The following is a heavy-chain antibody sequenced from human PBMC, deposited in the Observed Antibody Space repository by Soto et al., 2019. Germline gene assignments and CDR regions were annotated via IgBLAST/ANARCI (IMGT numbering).Heavy chain of an antibody. D-gene: IGHD4-17*01. CDR3: ARSPQTTGTTFDT. V-gene: IGHV4-31*03. CDR2: IYYSGST. CDR1: GGSISSGGYY. J-gene: IGHJ5*02. Sequence: SETLSLTCTVSGGSISSGGYYWSWIRQHPGKGLEWIGYIYYSGSTYYNPSLKSRVTISVDTSKNQFSLKLSSVTAADTAVYYCARSPQTTGTTFDTWGQGNPVTVSS.